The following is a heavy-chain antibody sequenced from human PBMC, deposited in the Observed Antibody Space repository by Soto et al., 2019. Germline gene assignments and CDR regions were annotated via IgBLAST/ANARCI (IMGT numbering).Heavy chain of an antibody. V-gene: IGHV5-51*01. CDR2: IYPGDSDT. Sequence: GESLKISCKGSGYSFTRYWIGWVRQMPGKGLEWMGIIYPGDSDTRYSPSFQGQASISVDKSISTAYLQWSSLKASDSAMYYCARHVGLELIDYWGQGTLVTVSS. CDR3: ARHVGLELIDY. J-gene: IGHJ4*02. D-gene: IGHD1-7*01. CDR1: GYSFTRYW.